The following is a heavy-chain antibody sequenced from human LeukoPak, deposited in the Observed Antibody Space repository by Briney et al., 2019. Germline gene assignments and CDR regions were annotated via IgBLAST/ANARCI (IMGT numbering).Heavy chain of an antibody. D-gene: IGHD3-22*01. V-gene: IGHV1-69*01. Sequence: SVKVSCKASGGTFSSYAISWVRQAPGQGLEWMGGMIPIFGTANYAQKFQGRVTITADESTSTAYMELSSLRSEDTAVYYCAPYYYDSSGYYLSGDYWGQGTLVTVSS. CDR2: MIPIFGTA. CDR1: GGTFSSYA. CDR3: APYYYDSSGYYLSGDY. J-gene: IGHJ4*02.